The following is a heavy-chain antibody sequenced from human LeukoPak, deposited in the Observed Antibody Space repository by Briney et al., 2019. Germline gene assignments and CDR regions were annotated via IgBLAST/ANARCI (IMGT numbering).Heavy chain of an antibody. CDR2: IYSGGST. D-gene: IGHD3-3*01. CDR1: GFTVSSNY. J-gene: IGHJ4*02. CDR3: ARTARSYSYDFWSGYSAD. V-gene: IGHV3-53*01. Sequence: GGSLRLSCAASGFTVSSNYMNWVRQAPGKGLEWVSVIYSGGSTYYTDSVKGRFTISRDNAKNSLYLQMSSLRAEDTAVYYCARTARSYSYDFWSGYSADWGQGTLVTVSS.